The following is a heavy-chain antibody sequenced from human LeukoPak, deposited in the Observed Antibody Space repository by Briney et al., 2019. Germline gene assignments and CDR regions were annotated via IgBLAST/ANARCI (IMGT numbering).Heavy chain of an antibody. Sequence: GGSLRLSCIVSGFTFTSHGMHWVRQAPGKGLEWVAYIGNDGRDIYYADSLRGRLTISRDDSKNTVHLQMRSLKVEDTALYYCARDLVGGWSCDHWGQGSLVAVSS. D-gene: IGHD3-16*01. V-gene: IGHV3-30*02. J-gene: IGHJ4*02. CDR1: GFTFTSHG. CDR2: IGNDGRDI. CDR3: ARDLVGGWSCDH.